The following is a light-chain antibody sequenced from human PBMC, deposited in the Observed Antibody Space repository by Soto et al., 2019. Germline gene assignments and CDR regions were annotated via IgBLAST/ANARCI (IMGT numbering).Light chain of an antibody. J-gene: IGKJ1*01. CDR1: QTISSW. V-gene: IGKV1-5*03. CDR2: KSS. Sequence: DIQMTQSPSTLSGSVGDRVTITCRASQTISSWLAWYQQKPGKAPKLLIYKSSTLTSGVPSRFSGSRSGTEFTLTISSLQPDDFATYYCQHYNSYSEAFGPGTKVDIK. CDR3: QHYNSYSEA.